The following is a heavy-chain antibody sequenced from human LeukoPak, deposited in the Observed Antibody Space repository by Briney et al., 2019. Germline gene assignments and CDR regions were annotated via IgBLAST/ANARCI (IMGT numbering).Heavy chain of an antibody. CDR2: INPSGGST. CDR1: GYTFTSYY. J-gene: IGHJ4*02. Sequence: ASVKVSCKASGYTFTSYYMHWVRQAPGQGLEWMGIINPSGGSTNYAQMSQGRVTITRGTSTRTVYMELSSLRSEDTAVYYCARDERGSYYDLLGCWGQGAMVTSSS. D-gene: IGHD1-26*01. V-gene: IGHV1-46*01. CDR3: ARDERGSYYDLLGC.